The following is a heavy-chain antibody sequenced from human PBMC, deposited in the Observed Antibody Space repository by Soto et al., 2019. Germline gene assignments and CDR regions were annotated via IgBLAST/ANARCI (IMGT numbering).Heavy chain of an antibody. Sequence: QVQLVQSGAEVKKPGSSVKVSCKVSGGTFSNYAISWVRQAPGQGLEWMGGIIPIFGRTTYAQKFQGRVAITADEATSTAYMELTRLTSEDTAVYYCADLSLGSCITSSCPPDYWGLGTLVTVAS. J-gene: IGHJ4*02. CDR2: IIPIFGRT. V-gene: IGHV1-69*12. CDR1: GGTFSNYA. D-gene: IGHD2-2*01. CDR3: ADLSLGSCITSSCPPDY.